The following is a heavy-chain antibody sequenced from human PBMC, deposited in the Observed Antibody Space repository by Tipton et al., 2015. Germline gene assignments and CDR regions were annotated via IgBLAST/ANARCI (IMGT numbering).Heavy chain of an antibody. Sequence: TLSLTCTVSGGSISSYYWSWIRQPPGKGLEWIGYIYYSGSTNYSPSLRSRVTISVDTSNNQFSLKLRSVTAEDTAVYYCAAYCAGGSCADHWGQGTLVTVSS. CDR1: GGSISSYY. CDR3: AAYCAGGSCADH. V-gene: IGHV4-59*07. J-gene: IGHJ4*02. D-gene: IGHD2-15*01. CDR2: IYYSGST.